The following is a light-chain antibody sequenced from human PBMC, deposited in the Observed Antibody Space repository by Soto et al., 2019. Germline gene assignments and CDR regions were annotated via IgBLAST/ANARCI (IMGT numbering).Light chain of an antibody. Sequence: DVVMTQSPLSLPVTLGQPASISCTSSQSLIHSDGSTYLSWFQQRPGQSPRRLIYEVSDRDSGVPDRFSGSGSGTDFTLKISRVEADDVGVYYCMQGTHWPWTFGQGTEVEIK. J-gene: IGKJ1*01. CDR3: MQGTHWPWT. CDR1: QSLIHSDGSTY. CDR2: EVS. V-gene: IGKV2-30*02.